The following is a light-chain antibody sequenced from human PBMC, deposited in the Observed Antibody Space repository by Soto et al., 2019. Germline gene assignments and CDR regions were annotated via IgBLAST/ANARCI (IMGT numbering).Light chain of an antibody. V-gene: IGLV8-61*01. CDR2: STS. CDR3: VLYMGGGIWV. Sequence: TVVTQEPSFSVSPGGTVTLTCGLSSGSISTSYYPSWYQQTPGQAPRTLIYSTSTRSSGVPDRFSGSILGNKAALTITGAQADDESDYYCVLYMGGGIWVFGGGTQLTVL. J-gene: IGLJ3*02. CDR1: SGSISTSYY.